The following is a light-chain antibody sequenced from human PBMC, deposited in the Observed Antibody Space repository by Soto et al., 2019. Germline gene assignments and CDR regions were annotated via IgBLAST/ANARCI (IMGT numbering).Light chain of an antibody. CDR3: QQYGSSPRT. CDR2: GAS. CDR1: HTVSSSY. Sequence: EIVLTKSPGTLSLSPGERATLSCGASHTVSSSYLAWYQQKPGQAPRLLIYGASSRATGIPDRFSGSGSETDFTLTISRLEPEDFAVYYCQQYGSSPRTFGQGTKVDIK. V-gene: IGKV3-20*01. J-gene: IGKJ1*01.